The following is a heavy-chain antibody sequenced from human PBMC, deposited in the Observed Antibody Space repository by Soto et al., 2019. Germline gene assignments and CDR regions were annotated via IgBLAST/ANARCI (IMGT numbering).Heavy chain of an antibody. CDR2: IGAYNGHT. J-gene: IGHJ6*02. CDR3: AREDYYDSSGYLPVRYYFGMDV. V-gene: IGHV1-18*01. D-gene: IGHD3-22*01. Sequence: SVKVSCKASVYTFTNSGISWVRQAPGQGLEWMGWIGAYNGHTKYAQKLQGRVTMTTDTSTSTAYMELRSLKSDDTAVYYCAREDYYDSSGYLPVRYYFGMDVWGQGTTVTVSS. CDR1: VYTFTNSG.